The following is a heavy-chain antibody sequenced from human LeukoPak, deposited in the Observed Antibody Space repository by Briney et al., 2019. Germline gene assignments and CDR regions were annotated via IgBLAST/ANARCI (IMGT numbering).Heavy chain of an antibody. Sequence: SETLSLTRTVSRGSISNYYWSWIRQPPGKGLEWIGYIYYSGSTNYNPSLKSRVTISVDTSKNQFSLKLSSVTAADTAVYYCARWQSSSSGMGYWGQGTLVTVSS. CDR2: IYYSGST. D-gene: IGHD6-6*01. V-gene: IGHV4-59*08. J-gene: IGHJ4*02. CDR1: RGSISNYY. CDR3: ARWQSSSSGMGY.